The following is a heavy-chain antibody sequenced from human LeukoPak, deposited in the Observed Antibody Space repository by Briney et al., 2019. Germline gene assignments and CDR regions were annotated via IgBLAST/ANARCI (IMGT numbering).Heavy chain of an antibody. V-gene: IGHV3-30-3*01. CDR2: ISYDGSNK. J-gene: IGHJ4*02. D-gene: IGHD6-19*01. Sequence: GGSLRLSCAASGFTFSSYAMHWVRQAPGKGPEWVAAISYDGSNKYYADSVKGRFTISRDNSKNTLYLQMNSLRAEDTAVYYCARGAVAGDAFDYWGQGTLVTVSS. CDR3: ARGAVAGDAFDY. CDR1: GFTFSSYA.